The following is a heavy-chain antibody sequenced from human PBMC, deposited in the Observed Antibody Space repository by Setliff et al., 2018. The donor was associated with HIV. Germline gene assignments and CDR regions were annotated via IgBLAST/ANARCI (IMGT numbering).Heavy chain of an antibody. CDR3: YLQMNSLTAEDSAVYFCVRAPPNSEY. CDR1: RFRSMMYC. D-gene: IGHD2-8*01. V-gene: IGHV5-51*01. Sequence: PGESLKISCKGSRFRSMMYCIGWVRQMPGKGLEWMGIMYLGDSDTRYSTSFQGQVTMSADKSISSAHLQWSSLKASDNAKNTLYLQMNSLTAEDSAVYFCVRAPPNSEYWGRGTLVTVSS. J-gene: IGHJ4*02. CDR2: MYLGDSDT.